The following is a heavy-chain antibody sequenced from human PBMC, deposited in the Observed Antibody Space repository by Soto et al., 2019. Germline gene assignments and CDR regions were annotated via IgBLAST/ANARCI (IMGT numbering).Heavy chain of an antibody. V-gene: IGHV3-74*02. CDR3: TRAGSYRFDY. Sequence: EEQLLESGGDLVQPGGSLRLSCVASGITFRSRAMSWVRQTPGEGLAWVSRINSDGTTINYADSVKGRFTISRDNAKNTLYLQMNSLRADDTAVYYCTRAGSYRFDYWGQGTLVTVSS. CDR2: INSDGTTI. CDR1: GITFRSRA. D-gene: IGHD1-26*01. J-gene: IGHJ4*02.